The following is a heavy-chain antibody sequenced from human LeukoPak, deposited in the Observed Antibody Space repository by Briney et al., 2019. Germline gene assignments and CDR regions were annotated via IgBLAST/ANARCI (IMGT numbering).Heavy chain of an antibody. J-gene: IGHJ4*02. V-gene: IGHV3-73*01. Sequence: GGSLRLSCAASGFTVSGSAMHWVRQASGKGLEWVGRIRSKANSYATAYAASVKGRFTISRDDSKNTAYLQMNSLKTEDTAVYYCTRRRSGSYYILDYWGQGTLVTVSS. CDR3: TRRRSGSYYILDY. CDR1: GFTVSGSA. CDR2: IRSKANSYAT. D-gene: IGHD1-26*01.